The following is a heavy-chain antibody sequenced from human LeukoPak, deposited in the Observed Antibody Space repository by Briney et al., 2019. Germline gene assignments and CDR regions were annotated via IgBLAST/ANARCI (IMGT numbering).Heavy chain of an antibody. J-gene: IGHJ5*02. CDR2: IYHSGST. Sequence: SETLSLTCTVSGYSISSGYYWGWIRQPPGKGLEWIGSIYHSGSTYYNPSLKSRVTISVDTSKNQFSLKLSSVTAADTAVYYCARTFQLRTVWFDPWGQGTLVTVSS. CDR3: ARTFQLRTVWFDP. V-gene: IGHV4-38-2*02. CDR1: GYSISSGYY. D-gene: IGHD2-2*01.